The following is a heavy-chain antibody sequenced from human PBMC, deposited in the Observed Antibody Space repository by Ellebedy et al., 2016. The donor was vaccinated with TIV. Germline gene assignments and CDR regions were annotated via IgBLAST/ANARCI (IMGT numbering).Heavy chain of an antibody. J-gene: IGHJ4*02. Sequence: GESLKISCAASGFTFNHYWMHWVRQTPGKGLVWVSRINNLGSSTSYADSMKGRFTISRDNAKNTLYLQMNSLRAEDTAVYYCVRDHYGDYYFDYWGQGTLVAVSS. CDR1: GFTFNHYW. D-gene: IGHD4-17*01. CDR3: VRDHYGDYYFDY. CDR2: INNLGSST. V-gene: IGHV3-74*01.